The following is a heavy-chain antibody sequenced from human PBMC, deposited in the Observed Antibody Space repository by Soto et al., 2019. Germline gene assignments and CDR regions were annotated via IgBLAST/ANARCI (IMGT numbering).Heavy chain of an antibody. CDR1: GGPISSYC. CDR3: ASVWGYAFDY. D-gene: IGHD3-16*01. CDR2: IYYSGST. J-gene: IGHJ4*02. V-gene: IGHV4-59*01. Sequence: PSETLSLTCTVSGGPISSYCWSWSRQSPGKGLEWIGYIYYSGSTNYNPSLKSRVTISVDTSKNQFSLKLSSVTAADTAVYYCASVWGYAFDYWGQGTLVTVS.